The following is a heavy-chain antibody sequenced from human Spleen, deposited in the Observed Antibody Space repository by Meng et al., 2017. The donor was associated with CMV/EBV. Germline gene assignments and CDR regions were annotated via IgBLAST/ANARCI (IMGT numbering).Heavy chain of an antibody. D-gene: IGHD3-16*01. CDR3: GSWRGGNYYDY. CDR1: VATSSSDDYY. J-gene: IGHJ4*02. CDR2: IYNSGGT. Sequence: QWRLQPPGPGLGKPSELLSLTCTVSVATSSSDDYYWSWIRQPPGKGLECIGYIYNSGGTYYNPSLKSRVIISVDTSKNQFSLKLSSVTAADTAVYYCGSWRGGNYYDYWGQGPLVTVSS. V-gene: IGHV4-30-4*08.